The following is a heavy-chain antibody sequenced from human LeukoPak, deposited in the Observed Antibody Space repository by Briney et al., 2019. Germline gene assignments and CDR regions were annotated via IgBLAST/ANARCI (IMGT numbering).Heavy chain of an antibody. Sequence: GGSLRLSCAASGFTFSSYAMHWVRQAPGKGLEWVAVISYDGSNKYYADSVKGRFTISRDNAKNSLYLQMNSLRAEDTALYYCAKATYYYDSSGYYYASPLDYWGQGTLVTVSS. J-gene: IGHJ4*02. CDR2: ISYDGSNK. V-gene: IGHV3-30-3*01. CDR3: AKATYYYDSSGYYYASPLDY. D-gene: IGHD3-22*01. CDR1: GFTFSSYA.